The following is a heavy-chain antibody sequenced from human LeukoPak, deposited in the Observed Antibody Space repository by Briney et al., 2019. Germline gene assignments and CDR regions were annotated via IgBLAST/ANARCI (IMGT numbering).Heavy chain of an antibody. D-gene: IGHD3-10*01. J-gene: IGHJ4*02. V-gene: IGHV4-39*01. Sequence: SETLSLTCTVSGGSISSSNYYWGWIRQPPGKGLEWIGSIYFSGGTYYNPSLKSRVTISVDTSKNQFSLKLSSVTAADTAVYYCARGLGGYYGSGSYSWWYWGQGTLVTVSS. CDR1: GGSISSSNYY. CDR3: ARGLGGYYGSGSYSWWY. CDR2: IYFSGGT.